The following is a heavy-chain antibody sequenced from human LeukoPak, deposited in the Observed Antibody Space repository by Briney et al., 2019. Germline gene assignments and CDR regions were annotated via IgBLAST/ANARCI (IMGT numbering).Heavy chain of an antibody. CDR1: GYTFTGYY. CDR2: INPNSGGT. J-gene: IGHJ4*02. Sequence: ASVKVSCKASGYTFTGYYMHWVRQAPGQGLEWMGLINPNSGGTNYAQKFQGRVTMTRDTSISTAYMELSRLRSDDTAVYYCARGRSYYGSGSYYIDPHFDYWGQGTLVTVYS. CDR3: ARGRSYYGSGSYYIDPHFDY. V-gene: IGHV1-2*02. D-gene: IGHD3-10*01.